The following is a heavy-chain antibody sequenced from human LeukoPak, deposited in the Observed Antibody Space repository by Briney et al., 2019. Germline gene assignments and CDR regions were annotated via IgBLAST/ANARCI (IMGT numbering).Heavy chain of an antibody. Sequence: GGSLRLSCAASGFTFSNYAMSWVRQAPGKGLEWVSAISGSGGSTYYADSVNGRFTISRDNSKNTLYLQMNSLRAEDTAVYYCANFVGYCSGGSCYPNWGQGTLVTVSS. CDR3: ANFVGYCSGGSCYPN. D-gene: IGHD2-15*01. J-gene: IGHJ4*02. CDR2: ISGSGGST. V-gene: IGHV3-23*01. CDR1: GFTFSNYA.